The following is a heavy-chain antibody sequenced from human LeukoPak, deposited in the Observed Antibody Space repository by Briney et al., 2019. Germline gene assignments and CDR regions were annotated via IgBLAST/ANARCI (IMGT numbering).Heavy chain of an antibody. V-gene: IGHV1-18*01. CDR2: ISVYNGHT. CDR3: ARAFGDPLDY. CDR1: GYTFTSYG. D-gene: IGHD4-17*01. Sequence: ASVKVSCKASGYTFTSYGISWVRQAPGQRLEWMGWISVYNGHTNYAQKLQDRVTMTTDTATNTAYMELSSLRSEDTAVYCCARAFGDPLDYWGQGTLVTVSS. J-gene: IGHJ4*02.